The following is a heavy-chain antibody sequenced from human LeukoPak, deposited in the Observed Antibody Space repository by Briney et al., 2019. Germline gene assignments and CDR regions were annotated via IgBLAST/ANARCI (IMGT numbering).Heavy chain of an antibody. CDR3: ARDAGYCSSTSCRSRYYGMDD. D-gene: IGHD2-2*01. Sequence: SVKVSCKVSGGTFSSYAISWVRQAPGQGLEWMGGIIPIFGTANYAQKFQGRVTITADESTSTAYMELSSLRSEDTAVYYCARDAGYCSSTSCRSRYYGMDDWGKGTTVTVSS. J-gene: IGHJ6*04. V-gene: IGHV1-69*01. CDR2: IIPIFGTA. CDR1: GGTFSSYA.